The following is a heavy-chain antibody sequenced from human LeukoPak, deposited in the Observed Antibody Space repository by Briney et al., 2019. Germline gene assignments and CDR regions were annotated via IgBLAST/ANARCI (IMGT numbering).Heavy chain of an antibody. J-gene: IGHJ4*02. CDR1: GFTFSSYE. Sequence: PGGSLRLSCAASGFTFSSYEMNWVRQAPGKGLEWVSYKGSSGSTIYYADSVKGRFTISRDNAKNSVYLQMNSLRAEDTAVYYCARDSSTIFDYWGQGTLVTVSS. CDR2: KGSSGSTI. CDR3: ARDSSTIFDY. D-gene: IGHD2-2*01. V-gene: IGHV3-48*03.